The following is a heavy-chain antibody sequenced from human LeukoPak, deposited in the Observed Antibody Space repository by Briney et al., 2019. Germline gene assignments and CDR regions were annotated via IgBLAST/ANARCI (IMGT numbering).Heavy chain of an antibody. CDR3: ARDGAYSSSWDEGCRAFDI. CDR1: GFTFSSYG. V-gene: IGHV3-33*01. CDR2: IWYDGSNK. D-gene: IGHD6-13*01. J-gene: IGHJ3*02. Sequence: GGSLRLSCAASGFTFSSYGMHWVRQAPGNGLEWVAVIWYDGSNKYYADSVKGRFTISRDNSKNTLYLQMNSLRAEDTAVYYCARDGAYSSSWDEGCRAFDIWGQGAMGTVSS.